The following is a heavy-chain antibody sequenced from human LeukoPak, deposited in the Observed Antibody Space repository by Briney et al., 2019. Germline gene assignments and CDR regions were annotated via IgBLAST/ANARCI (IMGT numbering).Heavy chain of an antibody. J-gene: IGHJ4*02. CDR2: IIPIFGTA. V-gene: IGHV1-69*05. CDR1: GGTFSSYA. D-gene: IGHD3-10*01. Sequence: SVKVSCKASGGTFSSYAISWVRQAPGQGLEWMGRIIPIFGTANYAQKFQGRVTITTDESTSTAYMELSSLRSEDTAVDYCGTRYYGSGADYWGQGTLVTVSS. CDR3: GTRYYGSGADY.